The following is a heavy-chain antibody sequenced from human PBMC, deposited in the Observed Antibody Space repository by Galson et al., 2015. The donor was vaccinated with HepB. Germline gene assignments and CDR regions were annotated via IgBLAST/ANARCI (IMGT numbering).Heavy chain of an antibody. Sequence: SLRLSCATFGFTFSRYAMSWVRQAPGKGLEWVSGTSGTGGTTFYSDSVKGRFTISRDNSKNTLYLQMNSLRVEDTAVYYCAKVAVVVTTIPYYFDYWGQGTQVTVSS. V-gene: IGHV3-23*01. CDR1: GFTFSRYA. CDR2: TSGTGGTT. J-gene: IGHJ4*02. D-gene: IGHD2-21*02. CDR3: AKVAVVVTTIPYYFDY.